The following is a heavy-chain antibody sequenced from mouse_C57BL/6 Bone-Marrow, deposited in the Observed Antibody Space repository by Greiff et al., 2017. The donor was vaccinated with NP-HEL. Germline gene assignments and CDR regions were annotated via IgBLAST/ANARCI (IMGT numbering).Heavy chain of an antibody. CDR1: GYTFTDYE. V-gene: IGHV1-15*01. CDR3: TRSFYLGFAY. D-gene: IGHD2-1*01. CDR2: IDPETGGT. J-gene: IGHJ3*01. Sequence: QVQLQQSGAELVRPGASVTLSCKASGYTFTDYEMHWVKQTPVHGLEWIGAIDPETGGTAYNQKFKGKAILTADKSSSTAYMELRSLTSEDSAVYYCTRSFYLGFAYWGQGTLVTVSA.